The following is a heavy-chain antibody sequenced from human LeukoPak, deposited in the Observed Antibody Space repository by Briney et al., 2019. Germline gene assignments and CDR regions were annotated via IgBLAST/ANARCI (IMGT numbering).Heavy chain of an antibody. D-gene: IGHD3-16*01. CDR2: ISGGGGRT. J-gene: IGHJ3*02. Sequence: GGSLRLSCRASGLTFSTYAMSWVRQAPGKGLEWVSTISGGGGRTYYADSVKGRFTISRDNSKNTLSLQMNSLRAEDTALYYCAKGEYVPSDAFDIWGQGTMVTVSP. CDR1: GLTFSTYA. CDR3: AKGEYVPSDAFDI. V-gene: IGHV3-23*01.